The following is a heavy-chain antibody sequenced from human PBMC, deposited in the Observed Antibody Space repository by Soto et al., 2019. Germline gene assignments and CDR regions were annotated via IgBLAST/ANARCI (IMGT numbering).Heavy chain of an antibody. Sequence: PGGSLRLSCAASGFTFSSYCMSWVRQAPGKGLEWVANIKQDGSEKYYVDSVKGRFTISRDNAKNSLYLQMNSLRAEDTAVYYCARHGYGCSSTSGYTESYYYYGMDVWGQGTTVTVSS. D-gene: IGHD2-2*01. J-gene: IGHJ6*02. V-gene: IGHV3-7*03. CDR3: ARHGYGCSSTSGYTESYYYYGMDV. CDR2: IKQDGSEK. CDR1: GFTFSSYC.